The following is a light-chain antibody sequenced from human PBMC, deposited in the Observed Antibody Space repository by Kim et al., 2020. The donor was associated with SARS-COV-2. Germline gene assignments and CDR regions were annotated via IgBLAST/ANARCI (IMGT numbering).Light chain of an antibody. V-gene: IGKV1-39*01. CDR1: QSVSRY. CDR2: AAS. CDR3: QQSYYTAYT. Sequence: SASVGDRVTITCRTSQSVSRYLNWYQQEPGKAPKLLIYAASSLQSGVPSRFSGSGSRTEFTLTISSLQPEDFATYYCQQSYYTAYTFGQGTKLEI. J-gene: IGKJ2*01.